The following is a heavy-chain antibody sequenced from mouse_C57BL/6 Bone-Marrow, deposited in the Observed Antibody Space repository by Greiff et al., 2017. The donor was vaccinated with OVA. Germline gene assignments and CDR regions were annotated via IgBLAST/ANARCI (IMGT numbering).Heavy chain of an antibody. Sequence: EVMLVESGAELVRPGASVKLSCTASGFNIKDDYMHWVKQRPEQGLEWIGWIDPENGDTEYASKFQGKATITADTSSNTAYLQLSSLTSEDTAVYYCTTLGGWYFDYWGQGTTLTVSS. D-gene: IGHD1-1*02. V-gene: IGHV14-4*01. CDR2: IDPENGDT. CDR1: GFNIKDDY. CDR3: TTLGGWYFDY. J-gene: IGHJ2*01.